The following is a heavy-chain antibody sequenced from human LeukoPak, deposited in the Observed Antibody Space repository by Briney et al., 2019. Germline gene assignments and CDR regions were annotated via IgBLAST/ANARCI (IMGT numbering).Heavy chain of an antibody. D-gene: IGHD3-3*01. CDR3: ARGHYDFWSGYPYYYYYYMDA. J-gene: IGHJ6*03. CDR2: IYYSGST. Sequence: SETLSLTCTVSGGSISSHYWSWIRQPPGKGLEWIGYIYYSGSTNYNPSLKSRVTISVDTSKNQFSLKLSSVTAADTAVYYCARGHYDFWSGYPYYYYYYMDAWGKGTTVTVSS. V-gene: IGHV4-59*11. CDR1: GGSISSHY.